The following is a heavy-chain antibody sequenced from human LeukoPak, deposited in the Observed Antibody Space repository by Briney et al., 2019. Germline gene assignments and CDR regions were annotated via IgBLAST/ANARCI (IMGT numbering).Heavy chain of an antibody. V-gene: IGHV3-74*01. Sequence: GGSLRLSCAASGFTFSRYWMHWVRQAPGKGLVWVSHINSDGSSTTYANSVKGRFTISRDNAKNTLYLQMNSLRAEDTAVYYCARRAYSSSSPPFDYWGQGTLVTVSS. D-gene: IGHD6-6*01. J-gene: IGHJ4*02. CDR2: INSDGSST. CDR1: GFTFSRYW. CDR3: ARRAYSSSSPPFDY.